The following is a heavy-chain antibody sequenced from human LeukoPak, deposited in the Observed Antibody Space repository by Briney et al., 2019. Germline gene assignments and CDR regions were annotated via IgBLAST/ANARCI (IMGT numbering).Heavy chain of an antibody. J-gene: IGHJ4*02. V-gene: IGHV1-2*02. CDR2: INPKTGGT. CDR3: ARARGLIYSDYDIFDY. CDR1: GYTFSDYY. D-gene: IGHD5-12*01. Sequence: GASVKVSCKASGYTFSDYYIHWVRQAPGQGLEWVGWINPKTGGTDYAQRFQGSVTMTRDTSINTAYMELNGLKFDDTAVFYCARARGLIYSDYDIFDYWGQGTLVTVSS.